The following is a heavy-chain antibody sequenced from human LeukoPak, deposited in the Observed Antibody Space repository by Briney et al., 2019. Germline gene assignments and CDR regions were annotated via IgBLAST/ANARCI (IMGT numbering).Heavy chain of an antibody. Sequence: VGSLRLSCAASGFTFSSYAMSWVRQAPGKGREEVSAISGSGGSTYYADSVKGRFTISRDNSKNTLYLQMNSLRAEDTAVYYCAKGRPYCGGDCYYYFDYWGQGTLVTVSS. D-gene: IGHD2-21*02. CDR1: GFTFSSYA. J-gene: IGHJ4*02. V-gene: IGHV3-23*01. CDR2: ISGSGGST. CDR3: AKGRPYCGGDCYYYFDY.